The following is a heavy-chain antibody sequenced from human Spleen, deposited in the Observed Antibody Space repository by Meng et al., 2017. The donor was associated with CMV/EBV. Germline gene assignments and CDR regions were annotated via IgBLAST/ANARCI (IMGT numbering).Heavy chain of an antibody. CDR2: ISGDGYTI. Sequence: GESLKISCAASGSTFTDYYMGWIRQAPAKGLEWVSYISGDGYTIYSADSVKGRFTISRDNAKKSLYLHMNSLRGEDTAVYYCAREPYDSSGYYVPGSDFWGQGTLVTVSS. CDR1: GSTFTDYY. V-gene: IGHV3-11*04. CDR3: AREPYDSSGYYVPGSDF. J-gene: IGHJ4*02. D-gene: IGHD3-22*01.